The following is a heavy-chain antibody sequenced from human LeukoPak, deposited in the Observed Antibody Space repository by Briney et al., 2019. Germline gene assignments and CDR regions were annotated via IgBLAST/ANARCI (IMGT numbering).Heavy chain of an antibody. CDR2: IYSGGDT. Sequence: GGSLRLSCAASGFTVSSNYMNWVRQAPGKGLEWVSIIYSGGDTYYADSVKGRFTISRDNSKNTLYLQMNSLRAEDTAVYYCTRGPVSTWYSDYWGQGTLVTVSS. J-gene: IGHJ4*02. CDR1: GFTVSSNY. V-gene: IGHV3-66*02. CDR3: TRGPVSTWYSDY. D-gene: IGHD6-13*01.